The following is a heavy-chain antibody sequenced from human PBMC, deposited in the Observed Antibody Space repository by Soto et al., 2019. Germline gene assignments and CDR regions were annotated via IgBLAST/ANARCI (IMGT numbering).Heavy chain of an antibody. CDR1: GGSISSGDYY. CDR2: IYYSGST. Sequence: SETLSLTCTVSGGSISSGDYYWSWIRQPPGKGLEWIGYIYYSGSTYYNPSLKSRVTISVDTSKNQFSLKLSSVTAADTAVYYCARDHYDILTGSPDAFDIWGQGTMVTVSS. J-gene: IGHJ3*02. V-gene: IGHV4-30-4*01. CDR3: ARDHYDILTGSPDAFDI. D-gene: IGHD3-9*01.